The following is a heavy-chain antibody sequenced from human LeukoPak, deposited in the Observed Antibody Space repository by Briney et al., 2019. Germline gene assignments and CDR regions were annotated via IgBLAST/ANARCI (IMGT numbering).Heavy chain of an antibody. CDR2: IYFSGST. CDR3: ATQGYNNQTMDV. V-gene: IGHV4-39*01. J-gene: IGHJ6*02. Sequence: SETLSLTCTVSGDSIRTTRYWGWIRQPYGKGLEWSGAIYFSGSTYYNPSLKSRVMISVDTSRNQFSLKLTSVTAADTAAYYCATQGYNNQTMDVWGQGTTVTVSS. D-gene: IGHD5-24*01. CDR1: GDSIRTTRY.